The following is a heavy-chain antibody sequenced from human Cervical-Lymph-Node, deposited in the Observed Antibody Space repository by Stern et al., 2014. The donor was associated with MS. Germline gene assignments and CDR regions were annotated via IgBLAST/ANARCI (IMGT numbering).Heavy chain of an antibody. Sequence: VQLVQSGAEVKKPGASVKVSCKASGYTFTSYYMHWVRQAPGQGLEWMGIINPSGGSTRYAQKFQGRVTMTRDTSTSTVYMELSSLRSEDTAVYYCAREDTYYYDSSGYPAGYWGQGTLVTVSS. V-gene: IGHV1-46*03. CDR2: INPSGGST. J-gene: IGHJ4*02. CDR3: AREDTYYYDSSGYPAGY. CDR1: GYTFTSYY. D-gene: IGHD3-22*01.